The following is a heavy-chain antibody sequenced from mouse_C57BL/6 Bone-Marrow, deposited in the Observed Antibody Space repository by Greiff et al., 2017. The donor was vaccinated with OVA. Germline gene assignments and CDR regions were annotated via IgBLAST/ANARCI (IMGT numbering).Heavy chain of an antibody. J-gene: IGHJ2*01. CDR2: IRNKANGYTT. CDR1: GFTFTDYY. CDR3: ARYGSDSNDVDY. V-gene: IGHV7-3*01. D-gene: IGHD2-12*01. Sequence: EVKLVESGGGLVQPGGSLSLSCAASGFTFTDYYMSWVRQPPGKALEWLGFIRNKANGYTTEYSASVKGRFTISRDNSQSILYLQMNALRAEDSATYYCARYGSDSNDVDYWGQGTTLTVSS.